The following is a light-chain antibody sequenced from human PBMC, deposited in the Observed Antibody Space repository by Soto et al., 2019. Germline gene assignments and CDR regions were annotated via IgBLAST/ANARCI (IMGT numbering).Light chain of an antibody. CDR1: QSLLHSDGKTY. J-gene: IGKJ3*01. V-gene: IGKV2D-29*01. CDR2: AVS. CDR3: MQSIQLPLL. Sequence: DIVMTQTPLSLSVTPGQPASISCKSTQSLLHSDGKTYLYWYLQKPGKPPQLLIYAVSNRFSGVPDRFSGSGSGTDFTLKICRVEAEDVGVYYCMQSIQLPLLFGPGTKVEIK.